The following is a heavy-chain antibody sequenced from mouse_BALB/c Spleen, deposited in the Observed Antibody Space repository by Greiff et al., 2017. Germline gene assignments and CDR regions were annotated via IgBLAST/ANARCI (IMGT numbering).Heavy chain of an antibody. J-gene: IGHJ3*01. D-gene: IGHD2-1*01. V-gene: IGHV1-7*01. CDR1: GYTFTSYW. CDR2: INPSTGYT. CDR3: ALIYYGTPFAY. Sequence: VKLVESGAELAKPGASVKMSCKASGYTFTSYWMHWVKQRPGQGLEWIGYINPSTGYTEYNQKFKDKATLTADKSSSTAYMQLSSLTSEDSAVYYCALIYYGTPFAYWGQGTLVTVSA.